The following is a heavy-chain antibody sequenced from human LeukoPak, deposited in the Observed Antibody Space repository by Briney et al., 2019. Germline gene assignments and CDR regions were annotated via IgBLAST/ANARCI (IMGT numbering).Heavy chain of an antibody. CDR1: GFTVSSNY. V-gene: IGHV3-66*01. CDR2: IYSGGST. D-gene: IGHD3-22*01. J-gene: IGHJ4*02. Sequence: GGSLRLSYAASGFTVSSNYMSWVRQAPGKGLEWVSVIYSGGSTYYADSVKGRFTISRDNSKNTLYLQMNSLRAEDTAVYYCARDDDYYDSSGYYWGSVDYWGQGTLVTVSS. CDR3: ARDDDYYDSSGYYWGSVDY.